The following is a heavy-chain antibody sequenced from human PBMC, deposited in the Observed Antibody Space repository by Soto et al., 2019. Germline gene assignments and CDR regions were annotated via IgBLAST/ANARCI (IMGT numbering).Heavy chain of an antibody. V-gene: IGHV3-33*01. CDR3: AREDGSGEFYYYGMDV. CDR2: IWYDGSNK. D-gene: IGHD3-10*01. J-gene: IGHJ6*02. Sequence: RRLSCAASGFTFSSYGMHWVRQAPGKGLEWVAVIWYDGSNKYYADSVKGRFTISRDNSKNTLYLQMNSLRAEDTAVDYCAREDGSGEFYYYGMDVWGQGTTVTVSS. CDR1: GFTFSSYG.